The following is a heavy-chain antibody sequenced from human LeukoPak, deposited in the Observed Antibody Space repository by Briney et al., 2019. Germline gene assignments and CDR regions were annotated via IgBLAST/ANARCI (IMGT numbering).Heavy chain of an antibody. Sequence: GGSLRLSCAASGFTFRTSTMNWFGQAPGKGLDWVSSISGSNNEYYADSVKGRFTISRDTAKNSLYLQMNSLRAEDTAVYHCVRIPNNANFPNWFDPWGQGTLVTVSS. J-gene: IGHJ5*02. D-gene: IGHD4/OR15-4a*01. CDR1: GFTFRTST. CDR3: VRIPNNANFPNWFDP. CDR2: ISGSNNE. V-gene: IGHV3-69-1*01.